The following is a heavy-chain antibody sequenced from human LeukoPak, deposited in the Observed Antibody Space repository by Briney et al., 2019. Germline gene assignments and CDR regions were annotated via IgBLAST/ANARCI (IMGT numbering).Heavy chain of an antibody. V-gene: IGHV4-4*07. CDR3: ARDARYGDLDY. D-gene: IGHD4-17*01. Sequence: SETLSLTCTVSSGSISSYYWSWIRQPAGKGLEWIGRIYTSGSTNYNPSLKSRVTMSVGTSKNQFSLKLSSVTAADTAVYYCARDARYGDLDYWGQGTLVTVSS. CDR2: IYTSGST. J-gene: IGHJ4*02. CDR1: SGSISSYY.